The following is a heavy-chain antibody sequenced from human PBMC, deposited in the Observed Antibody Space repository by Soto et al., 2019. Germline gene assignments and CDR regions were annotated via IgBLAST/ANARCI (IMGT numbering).Heavy chain of an antibody. Sequence: QVQLQESGPGLVKPSGTLSLTCAVTGGSISSHNWWTWVRQPPGKGLEWIGEIHHSGNTNYNPSLKSQAPISVDKSKNHFSPKPSSVTAADTAVYYCARTGETKTYYYYYMDVWGKGTTVIVSS. V-gene: IGHV4-4*02. CDR3: ARTGETKTYYYYYMDV. CDR1: GGSISSHNW. D-gene: IGHD7-27*01. J-gene: IGHJ6*03. CDR2: IHHSGNT.